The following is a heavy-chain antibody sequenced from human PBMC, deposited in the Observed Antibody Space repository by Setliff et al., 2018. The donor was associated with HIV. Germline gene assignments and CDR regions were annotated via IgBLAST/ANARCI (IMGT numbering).Heavy chain of an antibody. Sequence: ASVKVSCKASGYTFTSYGISWVRQAPGQGLEWMGWISSYNGNTNYAQNLQGRVTMTTDTSTSTAYMDLRSLRSDDTAVYFCAREYYDFWSGYSDAFHIWGQGTMVTVSS. D-gene: IGHD3-3*01. CDR1: GYTFTSYG. CDR3: AREYYDFWSGYSDAFHI. J-gene: IGHJ3*02. V-gene: IGHV1-18*01. CDR2: ISSYNGNT.